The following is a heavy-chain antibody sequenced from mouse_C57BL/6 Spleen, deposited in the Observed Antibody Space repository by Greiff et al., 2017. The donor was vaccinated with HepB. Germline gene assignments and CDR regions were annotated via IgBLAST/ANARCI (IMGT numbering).Heavy chain of an antibody. J-gene: IGHJ4*01. V-gene: IGHV5-15*01. CDR3: ARRSAYYAMDY. CDR1: GFTFSDYG. CDR2: ISNLASSI. Sequence: EVKLMESGGGLVQPGGSLKLSCAASGFTFSDYGMAWVRQAPRKGPEWVAFISNLASSIYYADTVTGRFTISRENAKNTLYLEMSSLRSEDTDMYYGARRSAYYAMDYWGQGTSVTVSS.